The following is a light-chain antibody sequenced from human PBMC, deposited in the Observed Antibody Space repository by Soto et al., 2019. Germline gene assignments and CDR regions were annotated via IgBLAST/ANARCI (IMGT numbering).Light chain of an antibody. CDR2: AAS. V-gene: IGKV1-27*01. Sequence: DIQMTQSPSSLSASVGDRVTITCRASQGINNYLAWYQQKPGKVPKLLIYAASTLRSGAPSRFSGSGSGTDFSLTITSLQPEDVAIYYCQKYDSAPLTFGGGTKVEIK. CDR1: QGINNY. J-gene: IGKJ4*01. CDR3: QKYDSAPLT.